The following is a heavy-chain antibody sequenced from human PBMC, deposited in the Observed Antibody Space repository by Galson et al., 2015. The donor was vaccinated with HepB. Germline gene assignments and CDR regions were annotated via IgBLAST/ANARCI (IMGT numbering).Heavy chain of an antibody. Sequence: STYTFTNYGISWVRQAPGQGLEWMGWISAYNGNTKYEQKFQGRVTMTTDTSTSTAYMELRSLTSDDTAVYYCARGSGNSSKRKGYYYHYMDVWGKGTTVTVSS. CDR2: ISAYNGNT. CDR3: ARGSGNSSKRKGYYYHYMDV. D-gene: IGHD6-6*01. J-gene: IGHJ6*03. CDR1: TYTFTNYG. V-gene: IGHV1-18*01.